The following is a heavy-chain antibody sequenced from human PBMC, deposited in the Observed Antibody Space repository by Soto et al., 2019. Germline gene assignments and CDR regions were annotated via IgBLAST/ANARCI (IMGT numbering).Heavy chain of an antibody. V-gene: IGHV4-4*02. J-gene: IGHJ4*02. Sequence: PSETLSLTCAVSGGSVGSSNWWSWFRQPPGKGLEWIGEIYHSGSTNYNPSLKSRVTISVDKSKNQFSLKLSSVTAADTAVYYCARDRGYYDSSGYRGYFDYWGQGTLVTLSS. CDR1: GGSVGSSNW. CDR2: IYHSGST. CDR3: ARDRGYYDSSGYRGYFDY. D-gene: IGHD3-22*01.